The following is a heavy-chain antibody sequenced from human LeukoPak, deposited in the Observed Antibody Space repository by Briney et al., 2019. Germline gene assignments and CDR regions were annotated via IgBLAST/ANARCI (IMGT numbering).Heavy chain of an antibody. Sequence: KTSETLSLTCAVYGGSFSGYYWSWIRQPPGKGLEWIGEINHSGSTNYNPSLKSRVTISVDTSKNQFSLKLSSVTAADTAVYYCARGGYCSSTSCYTWGYCYYGMDVWGQGTTVTVSS. CDR3: ARGGYCSSTSCYTWGYCYYGMDV. J-gene: IGHJ6*02. CDR2: INHSGST. V-gene: IGHV4-34*01. CDR1: GGSFSGYY. D-gene: IGHD2-2*02.